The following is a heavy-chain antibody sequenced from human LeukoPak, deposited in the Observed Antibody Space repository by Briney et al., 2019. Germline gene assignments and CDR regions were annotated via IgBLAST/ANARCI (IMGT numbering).Heavy chain of an antibody. CDR1: GGTFSSYA. V-gene: IGHV1-69*13. Sequence: SVKVSCEASGGTFSSYAISWVRQAPGQGLEWMGGIIPIFGTANYAQKFQGRITITADESTSTAYMELSSLRSEDTAVYYCARDQDFRSGRYRRDFDSWGQGTLVTVSS. J-gene: IGHJ4*02. D-gene: IGHD3-3*01. CDR3: ARDQDFRSGRYRRDFDS. CDR2: IIPIFGTA.